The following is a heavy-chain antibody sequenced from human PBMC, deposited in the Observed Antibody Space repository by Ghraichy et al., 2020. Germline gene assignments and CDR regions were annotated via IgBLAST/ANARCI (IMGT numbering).Heavy chain of an antibody. J-gene: IGHJ4*02. CDR1: GASFSGYY. D-gene: IGHD1-20*01. CDR2: INHSGST. V-gene: IGHV4-34*01. CDR3: ARGPPFFNWRKSYFDY. Sequence: SQTLSLTCAVYGASFSGYYCSWIRQPPGKGLEWIGEINHSGSTNYNPSLKSRVTISVDTSKNQFSLKLSSVTAADTAVYYCARGPPFFNWRKSYFDYWGQGTLVTVSS.